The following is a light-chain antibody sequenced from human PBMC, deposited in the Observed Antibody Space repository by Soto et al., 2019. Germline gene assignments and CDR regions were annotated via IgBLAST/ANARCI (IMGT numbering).Light chain of an antibody. Sequence: EIVLTQSPGTLSLSPGERATLSCRTSQTISSSSYLAWYQQKPGQAPRLLIYGASNRATGIPDRFSGSGSGTDFTLTISRLEPEDFAVYYCQQFDNLPPRYIFGQGTKLELK. CDR3: QQFDNLPPRYI. V-gene: IGKV3-20*01. CDR2: GAS. J-gene: IGKJ2*01. CDR1: QTISSSSY.